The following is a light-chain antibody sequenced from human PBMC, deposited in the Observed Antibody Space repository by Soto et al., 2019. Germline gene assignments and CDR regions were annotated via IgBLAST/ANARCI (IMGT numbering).Light chain of an antibody. CDR3: QQYGTSPWT. CDR2: GAS. Sequence: EIVLTQSPGTLSLSPGDRATLSCRASQTVRSGYLAWYQQRSGQPPRLLIYGASSRATDIPGRFSGSGSETDFSLTISSLEPEDFAVYYCQQYGTSPWTFGQGTKVDIK. CDR1: QTVRSGY. J-gene: IGKJ1*01. V-gene: IGKV3-20*01.